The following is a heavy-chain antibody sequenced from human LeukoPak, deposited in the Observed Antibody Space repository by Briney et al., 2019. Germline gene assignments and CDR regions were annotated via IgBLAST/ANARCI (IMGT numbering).Heavy chain of an antibody. D-gene: IGHD6-25*01. J-gene: IGHJ3*02. Sequence: VISYDGSNKYYADSVKGRFTISRDNSKNTLYLQMNSLRAEDTAVYYCARDRALRAADAFDIWGQGTMVTVSS. CDR2: ISYDGSNK. CDR3: ARDRALRAADAFDI. V-gene: IGHV3-33*05.